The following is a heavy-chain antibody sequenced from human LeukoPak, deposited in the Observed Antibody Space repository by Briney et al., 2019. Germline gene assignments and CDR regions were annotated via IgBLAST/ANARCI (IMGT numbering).Heavy chain of an antibody. CDR1: GFTFSSYA. Sequence: GGSLRLSCAASGFTFSSYAMSWVRQAPGKGLEWVSAISGSGGSTYYGDSVKGRITISRDNPKNTLYLQMNSLRAEDTAVYYCAKYYSDSSGYGFPDYWGQGTLVTVSS. D-gene: IGHD3-22*01. V-gene: IGHV3-23*01. CDR2: ISGSGGST. CDR3: AKYYSDSSGYGFPDY. J-gene: IGHJ4*02.